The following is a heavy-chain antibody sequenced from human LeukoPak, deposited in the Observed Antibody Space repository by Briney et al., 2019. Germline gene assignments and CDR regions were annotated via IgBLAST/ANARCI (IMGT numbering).Heavy chain of an antibody. CDR2: INPNSGGT. CDR3: ARGLRLSSWPPNLDSVPL. V-gene: IGHV1-2*02. D-gene: IGHD6-13*01. J-gene: IGHJ4*02. CDR1: GYTFTGYY. Sequence: ASVKVSCKASGYTFTGYYMHWVRQAPGQGLEWMGWINPNSGGTNYAQKFQGRVTMTRDTSISTAYMELSSLRSEDTAVYYCARGLRLSSWPPNLDSVPLWGQGTLVTVSS.